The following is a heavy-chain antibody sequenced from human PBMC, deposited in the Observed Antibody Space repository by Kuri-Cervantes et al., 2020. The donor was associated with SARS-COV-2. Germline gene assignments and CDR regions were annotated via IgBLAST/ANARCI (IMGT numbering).Heavy chain of an antibody. J-gene: IGHJ4*02. CDR2: IYYSGST. CDR1: GGSISSGGYY. D-gene: IGHD3-22*01. CDR3: ARDVRRLRNYYDSSGYPDY. Sequence: TLSLTCTVSGGSISSGGYYWSWIRQHPGKGLEWIGYIYYSGSTYYNPSLKSRVTISVDTSKNQFSLKLSSVTAADTAVYYCARDVRRLRNYYDSSGYPDYWGQGTLVTVS. V-gene: IGHV4-31*03.